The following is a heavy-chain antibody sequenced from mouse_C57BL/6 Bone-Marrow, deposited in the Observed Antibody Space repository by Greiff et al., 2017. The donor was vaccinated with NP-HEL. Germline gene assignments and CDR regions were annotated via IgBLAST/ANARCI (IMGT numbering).Heavy chain of an antibody. CDR2: INPGSGGT. J-gene: IGHJ3*01. D-gene: IGHD2-3*01. CDR3: AREGDGYCFAY. Sequence: QVQLQQSGAELVRPGTSVKVSCKASGYAFTNYLIEWVKQRPGQGLEWIGVINPGSGGTQYNEKFKGKATLTADKSTSTAYMQLSSLSSEDSAVYFCAREGDGYCFAYWGQGTLVTVSA. V-gene: IGHV1-54*01. CDR1: GYAFTNYL.